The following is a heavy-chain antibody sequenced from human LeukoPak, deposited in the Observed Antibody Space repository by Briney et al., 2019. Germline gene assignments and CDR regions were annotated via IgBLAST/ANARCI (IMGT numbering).Heavy chain of an antibody. J-gene: IGHJ6*03. CDR1: GYTFTSYY. V-gene: IGHV1-46*03. CDR3: ARDGTVTHYYYYYYMDV. Sequence: ASVKVSCKASGYTFTSYYMHWVPQAPGQGLEWMGIINPSGGSTSYAQKFQGRVTMTRDTSTSTVYMELSSLRSEDTAVYYCARDGTVTHYYYYYYMDVWGKGTTVTVSS. CDR2: INPSGGST. D-gene: IGHD4-11*01.